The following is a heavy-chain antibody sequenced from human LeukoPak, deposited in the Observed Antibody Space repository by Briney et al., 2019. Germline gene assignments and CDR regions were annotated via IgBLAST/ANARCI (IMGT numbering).Heavy chain of an antibody. J-gene: IGHJ4*02. CDR1: GGSFSGYY. CDR3: ARATAYYDFWSGYYSSIGSYYFDY. Sequence: SETLSLTCAVYGGSFSGYYWSWIRQPPGKGLEWMGYIYYSGSTNYNPSLKSRVTISVDTSKNQFSLKLSSVPAADTAVYYCARATAYYDFWSGYYSSIGSYYFDYWGQGTLVTVSS. D-gene: IGHD3-3*01. CDR2: IYYSGST. V-gene: IGHV4-59*01.